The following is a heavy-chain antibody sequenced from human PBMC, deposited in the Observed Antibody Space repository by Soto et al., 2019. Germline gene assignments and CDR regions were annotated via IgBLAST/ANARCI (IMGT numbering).Heavy chain of an antibody. J-gene: IGHJ4*02. CDR2: IYHSGST. CDR1: GGSISSSNW. Sequence: SETLSLTCAVSGGSISSSNWWSWVRQPPGKGLEWIGEIYHSGSTNYNPSLKSRVTISVDKSKNQFSLKLSSVTAADTAVYYCARDQDSSGYYLDYWGQGTLVTVSS. V-gene: IGHV4-4*02. CDR3: ARDQDSSGYYLDY. D-gene: IGHD3-22*01.